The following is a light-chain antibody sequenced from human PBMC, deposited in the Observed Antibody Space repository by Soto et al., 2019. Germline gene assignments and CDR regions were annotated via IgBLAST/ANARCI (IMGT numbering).Light chain of an antibody. V-gene: IGKV1-5*03. Sequence: DIPMTQSPSTLSASVGDRVTITCRASQSINNWLAWYQQKPGKAPNLLIYKASSLQSGVPSRFSGSGSGTVFTLTISSLQPDDSATYYFQHYNSYPWTFGQGTTVEIK. J-gene: IGKJ1*01. CDR3: QHYNSYPWT. CDR2: KAS. CDR1: QSINNW.